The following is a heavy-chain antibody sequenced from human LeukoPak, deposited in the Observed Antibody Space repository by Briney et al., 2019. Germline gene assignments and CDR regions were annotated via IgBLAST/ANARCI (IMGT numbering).Heavy chain of an antibody. CDR2: IYYSGST. J-gene: IGHJ5*02. Sequence: SETLSLTCTVSGGSISSYYWSWIRQPPGKGLEWIGYIYYSGSTSYNPSLKSRVTISVDTSKNQFSLKLSSVTAADTAVYYCARHFEYSYVRTWGQGTLVTVPS. CDR3: ARHFEYSYVRT. V-gene: IGHV4-59*08. D-gene: IGHD5-18*01. CDR1: GGSISSYY.